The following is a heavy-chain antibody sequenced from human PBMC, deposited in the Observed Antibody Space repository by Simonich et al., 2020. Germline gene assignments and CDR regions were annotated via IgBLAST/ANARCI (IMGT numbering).Heavy chain of an antibody. V-gene: IGHV1-2*06. Sequence: GAEVKKPGASVKVSCKASGYTFTGYYMHWVRQAPGQGLGWMGRINPNSGGTNYAQKFQGRVTMTRDTSISTAYVELSRLRSDDTAVYYCARVPGIYYYYGMDVWGQGTTVTVSS. CDR3: ARVPGIYYYYGMDV. CDR1: GYTFTGYY. D-gene: IGHD3-10*01. J-gene: IGHJ6*02. CDR2: INPNSGGT.